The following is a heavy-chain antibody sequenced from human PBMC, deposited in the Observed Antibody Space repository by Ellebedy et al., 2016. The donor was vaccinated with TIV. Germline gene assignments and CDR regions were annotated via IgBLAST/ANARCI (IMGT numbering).Heavy chain of an antibody. CDR1: GFIFSSYG. D-gene: IGHD3-10*01. Sequence: PGGSLRLSCAAPGFIFSSYGMHWVRQAPGKGLEWVAVIWHDGSNKYYADSVKGRFTISRDNAKNSLYLQMNSLRAEDTAVYYCASPPGVVALWGQGTLVTVSS. CDR3: ASPPGVVAL. V-gene: IGHV3-33*03. CDR2: IWHDGSNK. J-gene: IGHJ4*02.